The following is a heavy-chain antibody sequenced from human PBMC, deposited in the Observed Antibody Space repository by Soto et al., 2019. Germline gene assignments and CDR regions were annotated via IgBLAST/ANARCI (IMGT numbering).Heavy chain of an antibody. Sequence: QVQLQESGPGLVKPSQTLSLTCTVSGGSISSGGYYWSWIRQHPGKGLERIGYVYYSGSTYYNPSLKSRVTISVDTSKNQFSLKLSSVTAADTAVYYCARTKMYGDPRLHYYYYGMDVWGQGTTVTVSS. J-gene: IGHJ6*02. CDR1: GGSISSGGYY. D-gene: IGHD4-17*01. CDR2: VYYSGST. CDR3: ARTKMYGDPRLHYYYYGMDV. V-gene: IGHV4-31*03.